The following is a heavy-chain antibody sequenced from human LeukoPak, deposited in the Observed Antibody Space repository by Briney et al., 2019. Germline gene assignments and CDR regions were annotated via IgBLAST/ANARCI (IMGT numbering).Heavy chain of an antibody. CDR2: ISGSGGST. V-gene: IGHV3-23*01. Sequence: GGSLRLSCAASGFTFSSYAMSWVRQAPGKGLEWVSAISGSGGSTYYADSVKGRFTISRDNSKNTLYLQMNSLRAEDTAVYYCAKVEGYYYGSGSYQDYWGQGTLVTVSS. D-gene: IGHD3-10*01. J-gene: IGHJ4*02. CDR3: AKVEGYYYGSGSYQDY. CDR1: GFTFSSYA.